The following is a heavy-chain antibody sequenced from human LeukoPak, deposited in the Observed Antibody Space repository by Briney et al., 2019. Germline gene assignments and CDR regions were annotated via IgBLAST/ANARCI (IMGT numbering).Heavy chain of an antibody. J-gene: IGHJ2*01. Sequence: SETLSLTCSVSGGSINSGYWSWIRQPPGKGLEWIGLLYPSGSTNYNPSLKSRVTISVDTSRNQFSLKLSSVTAADTAVYYCARDRGRKYQLRYWYFDPWGRGTLVTVSS. CDR2: LYPSGST. V-gene: IGHV4-59*12. CDR1: GGSINSGY. CDR3: ARDRGRKYQLRYWYFDP. D-gene: IGHD2-2*01.